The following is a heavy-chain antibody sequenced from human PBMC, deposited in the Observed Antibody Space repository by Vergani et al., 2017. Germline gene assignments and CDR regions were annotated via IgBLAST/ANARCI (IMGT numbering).Heavy chain of an antibody. D-gene: IGHD3-10*02. Sequence: QVQLVESGGGVVQPGRSLRLSCAASGFTFNQYGMHWVRQAPGKGLEWVAVTWYDGNNKQYADSVKGRFTISRDNSKSTMYLQMNSLRDEDTGVYYCAGGLRLLCHRFDPWGQGTLVTVSS. V-gene: IGHV3-33*01. CDR1: GFTFNQYG. CDR3: AGGLRLLCHRFDP. CDR2: TWYDGNNK. J-gene: IGHJ5*02.